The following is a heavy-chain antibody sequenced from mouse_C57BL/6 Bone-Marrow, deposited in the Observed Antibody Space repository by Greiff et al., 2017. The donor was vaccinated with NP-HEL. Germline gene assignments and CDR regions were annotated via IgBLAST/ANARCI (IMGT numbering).Heavy chain of an antibody. CDR3: ARKLRFAY. CDR1: GYTFTSYW. CDR2: IHPNSGST. Sequence: QVQLQQPGAELVKPGASVKMSCKASGYTFTSYWITWVKQRPGQGLEWIGMIHPNSGSTNYNEKFKSKATLTVDKSSSTAYMQLSSLTSEDSAVYYCARKLRFAYWGQGTLVTVSA. D-gene: IGHD2-1*01. J-gene: IGHJ3*01. V-gene: IGHV1-64*01.